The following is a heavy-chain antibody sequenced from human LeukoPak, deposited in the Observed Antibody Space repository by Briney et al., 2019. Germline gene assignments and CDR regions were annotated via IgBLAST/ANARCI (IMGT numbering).Heavy chain of an antibody. Sequence: GGSLRLSPAASGFTSTSYAMSWVRQAPGKGRDWVAAVGGSGGRAYNADSVKGRFTISRDNSKNTLYLQMNSLRAEDTAVYYCAKAGPPRTTYYDILTGYYGLVYYFDYWGQGTLVTVSS. D-gene: IGHD3-9*01. CDR2: VGGSGGRA. CDR3: AKAGPPRTTYYDILTGYYGLVYYFDY. CDR1: GFTSTSYA. J-gene: IGHJ4*02. V-gene: IGHV3-23*01.